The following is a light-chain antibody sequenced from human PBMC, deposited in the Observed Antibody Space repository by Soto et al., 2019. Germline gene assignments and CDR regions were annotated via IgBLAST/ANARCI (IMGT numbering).Light chain of an antibody. J-gene: IGKJ1*01. Sequence: DITMTQSPSTLSASAGDRVAITCRASQSIGTYLAWYQQKPGKAPTLLIYKASSLASGVPSRFSGSGSGAEFTLTISSLQPDDFATYYCQQYNTYSRTFGQGTKVDIK. CDR3: QQYNTYSRT. CDR2: KAS. V-gene: IGKV1-5*03. CDR1: QSIGTY.